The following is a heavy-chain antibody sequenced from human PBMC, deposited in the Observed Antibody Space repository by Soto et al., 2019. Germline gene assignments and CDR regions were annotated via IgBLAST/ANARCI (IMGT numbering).Heavy chain of an antibody. CDR1: GYTRSESS. CDR3: STMRSRAQPRRGHSSGWYRAFEEFAH. J-gene: IGHJ4*02. Sequence: QVHLEQSGAEVKKPGASVKVACKVSGYTRSESSMHCVRQAPGKGPEWMRGFDPEDGETIFAEKFRGRVTMTEDSSTDTSYLEVSGLRSEDTAVYYCSTMRSRAQPRRGHSSGWYRAFEEFAHWGQGTLVTVSS. CDR2: FDPEDGET. V-gene: IGHV1-24*01. D-gene: IGHD6-19*01.